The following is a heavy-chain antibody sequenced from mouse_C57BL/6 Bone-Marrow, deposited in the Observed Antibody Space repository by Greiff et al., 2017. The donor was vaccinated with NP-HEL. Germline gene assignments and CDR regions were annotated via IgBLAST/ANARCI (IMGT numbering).Heavy chain of an antibody. CDR2: IDPNSGGT. CDR1: GYTFTSYW. CDR3: ARYYYGSRGWDFDV. V-gene: IGHV1-72*01. J-gene: IGHJ1*03. D-gene: IGHD1-1*01. Sequence: QVQLQQSGADLVKPGASVKLSCKASGYTFTSYWMHWVKQRPGRGLEWIGRIDPNSGGTKFNEKFKTKATLTVDKPSSTAYMQLSSLTSEDSAVYYCARYYYGSRGWDFDVWGTGTTVTVSS.